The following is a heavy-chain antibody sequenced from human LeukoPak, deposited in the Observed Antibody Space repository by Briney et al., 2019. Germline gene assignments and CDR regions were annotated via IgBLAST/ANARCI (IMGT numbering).Heavy chain of an antibody. Sequence: GGSLRLSCAASGFTFSTYSMHWVRQAPGKGLEWVALISYPGSNTYYADSVKGRFTISRDNSKNTLYLQMNSLRAEDTAVYYCAREVTMIVVATGTLDYWGQGTLVTVSS. CDR2: ISYPGSNT. CDR1: GFTFSTYS. J-gene: IGHJ4*02. V-gene: IGHV3-30-3*01. CDR3: AREVTMIVVATGTLDY. D-gene: IGHD3-22*01.